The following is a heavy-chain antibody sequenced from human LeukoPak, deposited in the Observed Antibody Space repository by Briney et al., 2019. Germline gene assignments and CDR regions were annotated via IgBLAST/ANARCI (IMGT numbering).Heavy chain of an antibody. Sequence: ASVKVSCKVSGYTLTELSMHWVRQAPGKGLEWMGGFDPEDGETIYAQKFQGRVTMTEDTSTDTAYMELSSLGSEDTAVYYCATAAVPFERGSYYFDYWGQGTLVTVSS. D-gene: IGHD1-1*01. CDR1: GYTLTELS. CDR3: ATAAVPFERGSYYFDY. J-gene: IGHJ4*02. CDR2: FDPEDGET. V-gene: IGHV1-24*01.